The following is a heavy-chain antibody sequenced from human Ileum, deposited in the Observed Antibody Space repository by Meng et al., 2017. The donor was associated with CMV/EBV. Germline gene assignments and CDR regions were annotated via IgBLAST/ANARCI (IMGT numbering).Heavy chain of an antibody. CDR3: ARAESAGGTNNWFDS. J-gene: IGHJ5*01. D-gene: IGHD2-8*01. V-gene: IGHV3-21*01. Sequence: GESLKISCGASRFTLSPYSMNWVRQAPGKGLEWVSSISSSGSYIYYADSVKGRFTISRDNTKNSLFLQMNSLRAEDTAVYYCARAESAGGTNNWFDSWGQGTLVTVSS. CDR1: RFTLSPYS. CDR2: ISSSGSYI.